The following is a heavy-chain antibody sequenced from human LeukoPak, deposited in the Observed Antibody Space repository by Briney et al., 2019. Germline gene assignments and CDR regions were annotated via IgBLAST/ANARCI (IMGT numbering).Heavy chain of an antibody. D-gene: IGHD5-18*01. CDR3: ARIKRGYSYDNWFDP. CDR2: INHSGST. J-gene: IGHJ5*02. CDR1: GGSFSGYY. Sequence: SETLSLTCAVYGGSFSGYYWSWIRQPPGKGLEWIGEINHSGSTNYNPSLKSRVTISVDTSKNQFSLKLSSVTAADTAVYYCARIKRGYSYDNWFDPWGQGTLVTVSS. V-gene: IGHV4-34*01.